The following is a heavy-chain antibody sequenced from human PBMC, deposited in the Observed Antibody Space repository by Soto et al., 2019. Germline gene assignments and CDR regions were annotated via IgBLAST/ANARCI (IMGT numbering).Heavy chain of an antibody. CDR2: IWYDGSNK. CDR1: GFTFSSYG. D-gene: IGHD6-13*01. J-gene: IGHJ4*02. CDR3: ARGMNVGQQLVRSRRAVAGLDY. V-gene: IGHV3-33*01. Sequence: QVQLVESGGGVVQPGRSLRLSCAASGFTFSSYGMHWVRQAPGKGLEWVAVIWYDGSNKYYADSVKGRFTISRDNSKNTLYLQMNSLRAEDTAVYYCARGMNVGQQLVRSRRAVAGLDYWGQGTLVTVSS.